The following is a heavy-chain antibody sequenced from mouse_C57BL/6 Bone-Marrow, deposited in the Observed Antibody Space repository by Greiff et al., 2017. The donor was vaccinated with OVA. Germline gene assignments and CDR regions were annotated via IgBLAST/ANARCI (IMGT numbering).Heavy chain of an antibody. CDR2: ISYDGSN. J-gene: IGHJ3*01. D-gene: IGHD2-1*01. CDR1: GYSITSGYY. V-gene: IGHV3-6*01. CDR3: AREDGNYPY. Sequence: EVKLLESGPGLVKPSQSLSLTCSVTGYSITSGYYWNWIRQFPGNKLEWMGYISYDGSNNYNPSLKNRISITRDTSKNQFFLKLNSVTTEDTATYYCAREDGNYPYWGQGTLVTVSA.